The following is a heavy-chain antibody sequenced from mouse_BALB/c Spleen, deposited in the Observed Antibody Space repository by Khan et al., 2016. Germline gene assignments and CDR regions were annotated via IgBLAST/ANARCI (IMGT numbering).Heavy chain of an antibody. CDR3: VFNWEGY. Sequence: EVELVESGGGLVQPGGSRKLSCAASGFTFSSFGMHWVRQAPEKGLEWVAYISSGSSTIYYADTVKGRFTISRDNPKNTLFLQMTSLRSEDTAMYYCVFNWEGYWGQGTTLTVSS. V-gene: IGHV5-17*02. D-gene: IGHD4-1*01. CDR1: GFTFSSFG. CDR2: ISSGSSTI. J-gene: IGHJ2*01.